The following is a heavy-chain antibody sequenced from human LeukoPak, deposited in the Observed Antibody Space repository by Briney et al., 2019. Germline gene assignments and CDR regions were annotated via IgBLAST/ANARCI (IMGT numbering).Heavy chain of an antibody. CDR2: INPDTGAT. J-gene: IGHJ6*02. CDR3: TRDHCSYINCYEDYYYGMDV. D-gene: IGHD2-2*01. V-gene: IGHV1-2*02. CDR1: GYTFTGYY. Sequence: GASVKVSCKASGYTFTGYYMHWVRHAPGQGLEWMVWINPDTGATDIAQKFQGRVTMTRDTSISAAYMELSRLRSDNTAVYYCTRDHCSYINCYEDYYYGMDVWGQGTTVTVSS.